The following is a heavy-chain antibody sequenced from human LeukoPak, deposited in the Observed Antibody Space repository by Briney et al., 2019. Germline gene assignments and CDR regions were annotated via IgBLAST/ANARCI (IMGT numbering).Heavy chain of an antibody. J-gene: IGHJ4*02. D-gene: IGHD6-6*01. CDR1: GFTFANYA. V-gene: IGHV3-30*18. CDR3: AKDATARPTIDY. CDR2: ISYDGSDK. Sequence: PGGSLRLSCAASGFTFANYAITWIRQAPGKGLEWVAVISYDGSDKYYADSVKGRFTISRDNSKNTLYLQMNSLRAEDTAVYFCAKDATARPTIDYWGQGTLVTVSS.